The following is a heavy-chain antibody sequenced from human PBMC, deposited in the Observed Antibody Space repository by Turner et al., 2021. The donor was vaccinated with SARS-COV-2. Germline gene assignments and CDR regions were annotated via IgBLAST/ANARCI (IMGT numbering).Heavy chain of an antibody. CDR2: IYYSGSA. J-gene: IGHJ6*02. V-gene: IGHV4-39*01. D-gene: IGHD5-18*01. CDR3: ARIIDTAMDYSGTDV. CDR1: AGSISSSSYY. Sequence: QLQLQESGPGLAKPSETPSLTCTVSAGSISSSSYYWGWVRQPPGKGLEWIGKIYYSGSANYNPSLKSRVTISVDPSKNQFSLKLTSVTAADTAVYYCARIIDTAMDYSGTDVWGQGTTVTVSS.